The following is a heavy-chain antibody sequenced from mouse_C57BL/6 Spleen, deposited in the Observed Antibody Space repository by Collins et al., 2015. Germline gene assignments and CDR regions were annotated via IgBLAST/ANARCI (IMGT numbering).Heavy chain of an antibody. D-gene: IGHD2-4*01. CDR1: GYSITSDYA. Sequence: DVQLQESGPGLVKPSQSLSLTCTVTGYSITSDYAWNWIRQFPGNKLEWMGYISYSGSTSYNPSLKSRISITRDTSKNQFFLQLNSVTTEDTATYYCATIYYDSPWFAYWGQGTLVTVSA. V-gene: IGHV3-2*02. CDR3: ATIYYDSPWFAY. J-gene: IGHJ3*01. CDR2: ISYSGST.